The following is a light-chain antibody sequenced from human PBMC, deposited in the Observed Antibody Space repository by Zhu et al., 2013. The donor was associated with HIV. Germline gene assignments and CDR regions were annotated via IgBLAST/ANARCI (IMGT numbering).Light chain of an antibody. V-gene: IGLV7-46*01. CDR2: DTN. Sequence: QAVVTQEPSLTVSPGGTVTLTCGSGTGAVTSSRYPYWIQQKPGQVPRTLIYDTNKRTSWTPARFSGSLLGGKAALTLSGAQAEDEADYYCLLSYSDNREVFGGGTKLTVL. CDR3: LLSYSDNREV. J-gene: IGLJ2*01. CDR1: TGAVTSSRY.